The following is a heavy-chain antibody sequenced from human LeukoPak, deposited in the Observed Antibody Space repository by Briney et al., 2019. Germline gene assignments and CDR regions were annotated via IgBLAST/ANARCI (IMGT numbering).Heavy chain of an antibody. CDR2: IGYDGGNK. D-gene: IGHD1-14*01. CDR1: GFTFSSYG. Sequence: GGSLRLSCAASGFTFSSYGMHWVRQAPGKGLEWVTFIGYDGGNKYYADSVKGRFTISRDNSKNTLYLQMNSLRAEDTAVYYCARGTLNIPGEQGAFDYWGQGTLVTVSS. CDR3: ARGTLNIPGEQGAFDY. V-gene: IGHV3-30*02. J-gene: IGHJ4*02.